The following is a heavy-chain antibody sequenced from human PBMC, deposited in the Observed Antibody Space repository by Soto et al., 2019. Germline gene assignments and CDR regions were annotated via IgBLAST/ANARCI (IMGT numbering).Heavy chain of an antibody. J-gene: IGHJ6*02. V-gene: IGHV1-69*01. Sequence: QVQLVQSGAEVKKPGSSVKVSCKDSAGTFSCYAISWVRHAPGQGLEWMGGIIPIFGTANYAQKFQGRVTITADESTSTAYMELSSLRSEDTAVYYCASPDFIYYGSGSYPTYYYYDMDVWGQGTTVTVSS. CDR2: IIPIFGTA. CDR3: ASPDFIYYGSGSYPTYYYYDMDV. CDR1: AGTFSCYA. D-gene: IGHD3-10*01.